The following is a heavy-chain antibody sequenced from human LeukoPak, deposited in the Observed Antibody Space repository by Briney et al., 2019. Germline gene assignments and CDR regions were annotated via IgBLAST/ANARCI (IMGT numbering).Heavy chain of an antibody. D-gene: IGHD3-10*01. CDR2: ISAYNGNT. CDR3: ASRVSDYGSGSFESDAFDI. J-gene: IGHJ3*02. CDR1: GYTFTSYA. V-gene: IGHV1-18*01. Sequence: ASVKVSCKASGYTFTSYAISWVRQAPGQGLEWMGWISAYNGNTNYAQKLQGRVTMTTDTSRSTAYMELRSLTSDDTAVYYCASRVSDYGSGSFESDAFDIWGQGTMVTVSS.